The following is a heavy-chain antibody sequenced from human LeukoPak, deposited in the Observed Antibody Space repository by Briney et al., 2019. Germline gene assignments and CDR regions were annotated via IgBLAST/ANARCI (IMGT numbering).Heavy chain of an antibody. Sequence: PSETLSLTCSVSGGSISSSYWSWVRQPAGKGLEWMGRISSSGSTNYNPSLESRITMSVDMSNNQFSLKPTSMTAADTAVYYCARSGYSGSFCFDSWGQGILVTVSS. CDR2: ISSSGST. J-gene: IGHJ4*02. CDR3: ARSGYSGSFCFDS. D-gene: IGHD3-10*01. V-gene: IGHV4-4*07. CDR1: GGSISSSY.